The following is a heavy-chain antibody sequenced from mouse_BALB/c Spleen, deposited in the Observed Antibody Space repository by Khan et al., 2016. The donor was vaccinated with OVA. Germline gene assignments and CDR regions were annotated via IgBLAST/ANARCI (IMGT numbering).Heavy chain of an antibody. Sequence: EVELVESGGGLVKPGGSLKLSCSASGFTFSSYAMSWVRQTPEKRLELVATISSGGHYTFYPDSVKGRFTISRDNARNTLYLQMSSLRSEDTAKYYCARSLVDYHAMDYWGQGTSVTVSS. CDR1: GFTFSSYA. J-gene: IGHJ4*01. CDR2: ISSGGHYT. CDR3: ARSLVDYHAMDY. V-gene: IGHV5-9-3*01. D-gene: IGHD2-2*01.